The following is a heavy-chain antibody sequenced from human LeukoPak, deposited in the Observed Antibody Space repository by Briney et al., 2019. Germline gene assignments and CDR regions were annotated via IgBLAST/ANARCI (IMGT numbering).Heavy chain of an antibody. Sequence: GESLKISCKGSEYTFTDYWIGWVRKMPGKGLEWMGIIYPADSDTRYGPSFQGQVTISADKFTTTIYLEWSSLKASDTAMYFCARLRGYSGPKDPFDLWGQGTLVTVSS. D-gene: IGHD3-10*01. V-gene: IGHV5-51*01. CDR2: IYPADSDT. CDR1: EYTFTDYW. J-gene: IGHJ3*01. CDR3: ARLRGYSGPKDPFDL.